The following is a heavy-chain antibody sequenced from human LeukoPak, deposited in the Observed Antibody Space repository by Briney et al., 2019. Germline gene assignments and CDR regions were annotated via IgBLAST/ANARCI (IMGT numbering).Heavy chain of an antibody. J-gene: IGHJ4*02. D-gene: IGHD5-24*01. CDR2: IWYDGSNK. CDR1: GFTFRNHG. CDR3: VRDRGALQYFDY. Sequence: GGSLRLSCAASGFTFRNHGMHWIRQAPGKGLEWVAIIWYDGSNKYYADSLNGRFTISRDNSKNTLYLQMNNLRDDDTAVYYCVRDRGALQYFDYWGQGTLVTASS. V-gene: IGHV3-33*01.